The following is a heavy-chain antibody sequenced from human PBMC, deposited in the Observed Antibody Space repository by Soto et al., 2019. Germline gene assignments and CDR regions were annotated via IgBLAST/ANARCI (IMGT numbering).Heavy chain of an antibody. V-gene: IGHV3-23*01. D-gene: IGHD2-8*02. J-gene: IGHJ3*02. CDR1: GFTCSSYD. Sequence: GGSLRLSCAASGFTCSSYDMSWVRQAPGKGLEWVSTILVGGSTHYPDSVKSRFTISRDYSKNTLFLQMNSLTAGDTAVYYCAKATATGGGAFDICGQGTMVTVSS. CDR2: ILVGGST. CDR3: AKATATGGGAFDI.